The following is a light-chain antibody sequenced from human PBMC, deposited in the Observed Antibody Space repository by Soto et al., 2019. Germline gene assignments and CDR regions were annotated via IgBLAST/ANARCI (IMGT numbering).Light chain of an antibody. CDR3: QQYGSSSWT. V-gene: IGKV3-20*01. J-gene: IGKJ1*01. Sequence: EIVLTQSPGTLSLSPGERATLSCRASQSVSSIYLAWYQHKPGQAPRLLIYGASSRATGIPDRFSGSGSGTDFNLTISRLEPEDFAVYYCQQYGSSSWTFGRGTKVEIK. CDR2: GAS. CDR1: QSVSSIY.